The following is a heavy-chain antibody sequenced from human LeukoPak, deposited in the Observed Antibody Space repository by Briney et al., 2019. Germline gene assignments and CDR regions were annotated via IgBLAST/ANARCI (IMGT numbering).Heavy chain of an antibody. CDR3: GKVTVAT. Sequence: GGTLRLSCAASGFTFRTSGMSWVRQAPGKGLEWVSAISGSGVSTYYASCVKARFTISIDNSKNTLYLQMNSLRAEDPAVYYCGKVTVATWGQGTLVTVSS. V-gene: IGHV3-23*01. D-gene: IGHD4-17*01. CDR1: GFTFRTSG. J-gene: IGHJ5*02. CDR2: ISGSGVST.